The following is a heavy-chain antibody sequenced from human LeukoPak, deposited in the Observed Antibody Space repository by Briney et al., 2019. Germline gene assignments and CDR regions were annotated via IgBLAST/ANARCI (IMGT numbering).Heavy chain of an antibody. J-gene: IGHJ5*02. CDR1: GVSLSSSSYY. CDR3: ARSSGYSSSGGLNWFDT. CDR2: IYFSGST. Sequence: PSETLSLTCTVSGVSLSSSSYYCGWGRHPPGEGLEWIGSIYFSGSTYYTPYLKSPVTISVDTSKNQLSLKPSSMTAADTARYCCARSSGYSSSGGLNWFDTWGQGTLVTVSS. D-gene: IGHD6-13*01. V-gene: IGHV4-39*01.